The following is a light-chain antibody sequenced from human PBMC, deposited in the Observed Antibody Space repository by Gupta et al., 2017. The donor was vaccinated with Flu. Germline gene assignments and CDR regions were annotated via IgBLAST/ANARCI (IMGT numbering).Light chain of an antibody. V-gene: IGKV1-5*03. CDR1: QSVGSW. J-gene: IGKJ2*01. CDR3: HQENDYSYT. Sequence: PSTLSASAGDRVTIPCRASQSVGSWLACYQQKPGHAPKLLLYMASNLESGVPSRFSGSAFGTAFTLTISILHPHDFATYYCHQENDYSYTFGQGTKVDIK. CDR2: MAS.